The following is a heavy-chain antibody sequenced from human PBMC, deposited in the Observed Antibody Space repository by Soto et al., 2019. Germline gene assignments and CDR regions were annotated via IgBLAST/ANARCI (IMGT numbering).Heavy chain of an antibody. CDR1: GASIRSTDYY. Sequence: SETLSLTCTVSGASIRSTDYYWSWIRQAPGKGLEWIGYVYYTGSTYYNPSLMSRLTISVDTSKNQFSLKLTSVTAAETAVYYCVRTGREGAGAPPWFDRWGQGTQVTVSS. V-gene: IGHV4-30-4*01. CDR3: VRTGREGAGAPPWFDR. J-gene: IGHJ5*02. D-gene: IGHD3-9*01. CDR2: VYYTGST.